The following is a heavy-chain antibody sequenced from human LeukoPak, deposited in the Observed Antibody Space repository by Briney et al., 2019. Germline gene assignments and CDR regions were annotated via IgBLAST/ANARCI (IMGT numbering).Heavy chain of an antibody. CDR1: GFTFSSYA. J-gene: IGHJ4*02. Sequence: GGSLRLSCAASGFTFSSYAMHWVRQAPGKGLEWVAVISYDGSNKYYADSVKGRFTISRDNSKNTLYLQMNSLRAEDTAVYYCARDVYCGSTSCPDYWGQGTLVTVSS. CDR2: ISYDGSNK. D-gene: IGHD2-2*01. V-gene: IGHV3-30*04. CDR3: ARDVYCGSTSCPDY.